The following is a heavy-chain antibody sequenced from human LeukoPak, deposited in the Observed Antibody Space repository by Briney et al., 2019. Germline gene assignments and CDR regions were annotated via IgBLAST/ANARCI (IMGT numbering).Heavy chain of an antibody. J-gene: IGHJ4*02. CDR2: IYYSRST. D-gene: IGHD5-24*01. V-gene: IGHV4-30-4*01. CDR1: GASISSGGYY. CDR3: ARDGYNSGYFDY. Sequence: PSHTLALTCTVSGASISSGGYYWNWIRQPPGKGLEWIGYIYYSRSTSYSPSLKSRLTISVDTSKNQFSLKLSSVTAADTAVYYCARDGYNSGYFDYWGQGTLVTVSS.